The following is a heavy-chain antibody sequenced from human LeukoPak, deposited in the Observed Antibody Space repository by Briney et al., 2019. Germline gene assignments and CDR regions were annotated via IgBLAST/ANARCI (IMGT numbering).Heavy chain of an antibody. V-gene: IGHV4-39*07. CDR2: IYYSGST. D-gene: IGHD6-13*01. J-gene: IGHJ4*02. Sequence: SETLSVTCTVSGGSISSSSYYWGWIRQPPGKGLEWIGSIYYSGSTYYNPSLKSRVTISVDTSKNQFSLKLSSVTAADTAAYYCARRVGQLLVPHFDYWGQGTLVTVSS. CDR1: GGSISSSSYY. CDR3: ARRVGQLLVPHFDY.